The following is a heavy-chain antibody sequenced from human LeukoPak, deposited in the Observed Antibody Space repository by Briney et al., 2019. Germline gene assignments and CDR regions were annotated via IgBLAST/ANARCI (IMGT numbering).Heavy chain of an antibody. CDR1: GGSISTYY. V-gene: IGHV4-59*01. CDR3: ARGGNYWPQWWFDP. J-gene: IGHJ5*02. D-gene: IGHD1-26*01. CDR2: IYYTGST. Sequence: PSETLSLTCTVSGGSISTYYWSWIRQPPGKGLEWIGYIYYTGSTSYNPSLKSRVTMSLDASKDQFSLELNSVTPTDTAVYYCARGGNYWPQWWFDPWGRGTLVSVSS.